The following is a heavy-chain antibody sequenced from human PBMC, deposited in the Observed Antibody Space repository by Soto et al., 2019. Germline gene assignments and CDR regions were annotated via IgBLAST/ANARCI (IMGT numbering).Heavy chain of an antibody. CDR2: IISSSSYI. Sequence: GSLRLSCAASGXTFSSYRMNWVRQAPGKGLEWVSSIISSSSYIYYADSVKGRFNISIDNAKNSLYLQMNSLRAEETAVYYCASLSIAVNYYYYGMDVWGQGTTGTVSS. J-gene: IGHJ6*02. V-gene: IGHV3-21*01. CDR1: GXTFSSYR. CDR3: ASLSIAVNYYYYGMDV. D-gene: IGHD6-6*01.